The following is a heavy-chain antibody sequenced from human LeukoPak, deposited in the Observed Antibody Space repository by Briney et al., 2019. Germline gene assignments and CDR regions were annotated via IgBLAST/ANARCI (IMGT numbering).Heavy chain of an antibody. V-gene: IGHV3-23*01. Sequence: GGSLRLSCAASGFTFINYAMSWVRQAPGKGLEWVSVISGGGGSTFYADSVKGRFTISRDNSKNTLYLQMNSLRAEDTALYYCAKDLDTSGYYRFDPWGQGTLVTVPS. J-gene: IGHJ5*02. D-gene: IGHD5-12*01. CDR2: ISGGGGST. CDR3: AKDLDTSGYYRFDP. CDR1: GFTFINYA.